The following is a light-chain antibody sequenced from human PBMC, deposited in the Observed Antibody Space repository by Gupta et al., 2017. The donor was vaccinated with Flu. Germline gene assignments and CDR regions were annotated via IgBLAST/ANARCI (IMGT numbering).Light chain of an antibody. V-gene: IGKV2-30*01. Sequence: DVVMTQTPVSLPVTLGQPATISCKSSQSLVYADGNIYLNWFHQRPGQSPRRLIYKISNRDSGVPDRFGGSGSGTDFTLKITRVEAEDVGLYYCMQGSNWPYTFGQGTKLEIK. CDR3: MQGSNWPYT. CDR2: KIS. CDR1: QSLVYADGNIY. J-gene: IGKJ2*01.